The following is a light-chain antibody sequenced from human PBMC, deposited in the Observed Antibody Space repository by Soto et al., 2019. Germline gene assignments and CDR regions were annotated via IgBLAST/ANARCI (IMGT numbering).Light chain of an antibody. J-gene: IGKJ4*01. CDR3: QQYGSSPLT. Sequence: EMVLTQSPGTLSLSPGERATRSCRASQSVSSSYLAWYQQKPGQAPRLLIYGASSRATGTPDRFSGSGSGTDFTLTISRLEPEDFAVYYCQQYGSSPLTFGGGTKVDIK. CDR1: QSVSSSY. CDR2: GAS. V-gene: IGKV3-20*01.